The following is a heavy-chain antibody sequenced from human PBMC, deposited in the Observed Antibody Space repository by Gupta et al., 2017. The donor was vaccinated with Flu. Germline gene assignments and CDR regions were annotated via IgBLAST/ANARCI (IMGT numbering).Heavy chain of an antibody. Sequence: QAPGKGLGWVAVIWYDGSNKYYADSGKGRFTISRDNSKNTLYLQRNSLRAEDTAVYYCARGLEGSSGYYHVGYWGQGTLVTVSS. D-gene: IGHD3-22*01. J-gene: IGHJ4*02. V-gene: IGHV3-33*01. CDR2: IWYDGSNK. CDR3: ARGLEGSSGYYHVGY.